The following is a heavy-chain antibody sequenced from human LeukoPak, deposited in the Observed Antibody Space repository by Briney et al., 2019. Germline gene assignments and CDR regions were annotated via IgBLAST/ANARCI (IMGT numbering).Heavy chain of an antibody. J-gene: IGHJ3*02. CDR3: ARALDYGDYPDAFDI. CDR1: GFTFSSYD. CDR2: IGTAGDT. V-gene: IGHV3-13*01. Sequence: PGGSLRLSCAASGFTFSSYDMHWARQATGKGLEWVSAIGTAGDTYYPGSVKGRFTISRENAKNSLYLQMNSLRAGDTAVYYCARALDYGDYPDAFDIWGQGTMVTVSS. D-gene: IGHD4-17*01.